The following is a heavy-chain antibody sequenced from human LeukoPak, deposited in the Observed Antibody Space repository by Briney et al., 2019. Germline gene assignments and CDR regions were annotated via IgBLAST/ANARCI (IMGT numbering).Heavy chain of an antibody. CDR1: GVSFSGYY. V-gene: IGHV4-34*01. J-gene: IGHJ4*02. D-gene: IGHD5/OR15-5a*01. Sequence: PSETLSLTCAVYGVSFSGYYWSWIRQPPGKGLEWIGEINHSGSTNYNPSLKSRVTISVDTSKNQFSLKLSSVTAADTAVYYCARVIPMSTTGYWGQGTLVTVSS. CDR2: INHSGST. CDR3: ARVIPMSTTGY.